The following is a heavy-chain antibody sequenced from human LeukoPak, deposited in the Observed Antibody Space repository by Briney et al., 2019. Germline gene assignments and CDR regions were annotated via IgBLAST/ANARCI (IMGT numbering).Heavy chain of an antibody. CDR1: GFTFSSYA. CDR3: ARIPFYGSGSYAFDN. CDR2: ISYDGSNK. D-gene: IGHD3-10*01. V-gene: IGHV3-30*04. J-gene: IGHJ4*02. Sequence: GGSLRLSCAASGFTFSSYAMHWVRQAPGKGLEWVAVISYDGSNKYYADSVKGRFTISRDNSKNTLYLQMNSLRAEDTAVYYCARIPFYGSGSYAFDNWGQGTLVTVSS.